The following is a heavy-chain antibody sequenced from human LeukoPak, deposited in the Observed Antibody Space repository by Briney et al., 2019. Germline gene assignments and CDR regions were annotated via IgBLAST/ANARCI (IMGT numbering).Heavy chain of an antibody. V-gene: IGHV4-59*08. J-gene: IGHJ4*02. CDR2: IYYSGST. CDR1: GGSISSYY. D-gene: IGHD5-12*01. Sequence: SETLSLTCTVSGGSISSYYWSWIRHPPGKGLEWIGYIYYSGSTNYNPSLKSRVTISVDTSKNQFSLKLSSVTAADTAVYYCARRSARRDGYNYFDYWGQGTLVTVSS. CDR3: ARRSARRDGYNYFDY.